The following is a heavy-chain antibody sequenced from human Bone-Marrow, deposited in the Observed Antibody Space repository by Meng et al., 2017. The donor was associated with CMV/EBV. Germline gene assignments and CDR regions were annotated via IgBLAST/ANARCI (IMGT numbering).Heavy chain of an antibody. CDR2: ISSSGSTI. CDR3: ARGHFWSGYHYYYYYGMDV. V-gene: IGHV3-48*03. J-gene: IGHJ6*02. D-gene: IGHD3-3*02. Sequence: GESLKISCAASGFTFSSYEMNWVRQAPGKGLEWVSYISSSGSTIYYADSVKGRFTISRDNAKNSLYLQMNSLRAEDTAVYYCARGHFWSGYHYYYYYGMDVWGQGNTVNVSS. CDR1: GFTFSSYE.